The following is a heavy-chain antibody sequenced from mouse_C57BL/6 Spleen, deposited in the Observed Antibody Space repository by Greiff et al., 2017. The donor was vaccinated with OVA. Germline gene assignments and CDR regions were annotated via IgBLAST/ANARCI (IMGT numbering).Heavy chain of an antibody. CDR3: ARGATVVATDAMDY. V-gene: IGHV1-80*01. Sequence: VQLVESGAELVKPGASVKISCKASGYAFSSYWMNWVKQRPGKGLEWIGQIYPGDGDTNYNGKFKGKATLTADKSSSTAYMQLSSLTSEDSAVYFCARGATVVATDAMDYWGQGTSVTVSS. CDR2: IYPGDGDT. J-gene: IGHJ4*01. CDR1: GYAFSSYW. D-gene: IGHD1-1*01.